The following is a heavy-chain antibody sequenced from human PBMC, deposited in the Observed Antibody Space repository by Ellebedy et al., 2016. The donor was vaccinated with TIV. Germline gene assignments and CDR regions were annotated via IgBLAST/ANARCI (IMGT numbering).Heavy chain of an antibody. CDR2: IGGSGGST. V-gene: IGHV3-23*01. Sequence: GGSLRLSXAASGFTFSDYAMSWVRQAPGKGLEWVSTIGGSGGSTYYADSVKGRFTISRDNSKNTLYLQMNSLRADDTAVYYCAKGTSNWDYWGQGTLVTVSS. CDR1: GFTFSDYA. J-gene: IGHJ4*01. CDR3: AKGTSNWDY. D-gene: IGHD1-1*01.